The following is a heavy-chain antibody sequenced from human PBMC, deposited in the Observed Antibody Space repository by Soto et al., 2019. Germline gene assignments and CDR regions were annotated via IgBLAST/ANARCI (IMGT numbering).Heavy chain of an antibody. J-gene: IGHJ4*02. CDR1: GFTVSSNY. V-gene: IGHV3-66*04. Sequence: EVQLMESGGGLVQPGGSLRLSCAVSGFTVSSNYMNWVRQAPGKGLEWVSVIFPGGSTYYADSVRDRFTISRDNSKNTVYRQMNSLRDEDTAVYFCARRALTPACVDCWGQGSLVTVSS. CDR2: IFPGGST. CDR3: ARRALTPACVDC.